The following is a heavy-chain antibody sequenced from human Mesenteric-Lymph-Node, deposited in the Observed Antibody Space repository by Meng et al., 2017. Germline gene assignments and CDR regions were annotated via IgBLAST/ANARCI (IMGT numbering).Heavy chain of an antibody. CDR1: GFTFSSYG. J-gene: IGHJ3*02. CDR3: ARDLGRGSYYTDI. Sequence: GGSLRLSCAASGFTFSSYGMHWVRQAPGKGLEWVAVIWYDGSNKYYADSVKGRFTISRDNSKNTLYLQMNSLRAEDTAVYYCARDLGRGSYYTDIWGQGTMVTVSS. D-gene: IGHD1-26*01. V-gene: IGHV3-33*01. CDR2: IWYDGSNK.